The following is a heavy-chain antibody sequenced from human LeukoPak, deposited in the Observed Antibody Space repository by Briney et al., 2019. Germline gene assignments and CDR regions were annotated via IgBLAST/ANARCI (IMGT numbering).Heavy chain of an antibody. CDR1: GYSFTSYW. Sequence: GESLKISCKGSGYSFTSYWIGWVRQMPGKGLEWMGIIYPGDSDTRYGPSFQGQVTISADKSISTAYLQWSSLKASDTARYYCARHLVGAKGSFDYWGQGTLVTVSS. D-gene: IGHD1-26*01. V-gene: IGHV5-51*01. CDR2: IYPGDSDT. J-gene: IGHJ4*02. CDR3: ARHLVGAKGSFDY.